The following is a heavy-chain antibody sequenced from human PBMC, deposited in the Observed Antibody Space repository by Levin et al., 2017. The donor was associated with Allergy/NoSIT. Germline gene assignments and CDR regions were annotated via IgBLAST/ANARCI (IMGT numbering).Heavy chain of an antibody. D-gene: IGHD4-23*01. CDR2: IYYSGST. CDR3: ARYNTVVAKSWFDP. J-gene: IGHJ5*02. Sequence: SQTLSLTCTVSGGSISSGDYYWSWIRQPPGKGLEWIGYIYYSGSTYYNPSLKSRVTISVDTSKNQFSLKLSSVTAADTAVYYCARYNTVVAKSWFDPWGQGTLVTVSS. CDR1: GGSISSGDYY. V-gene: IGHV4-30-4*01.